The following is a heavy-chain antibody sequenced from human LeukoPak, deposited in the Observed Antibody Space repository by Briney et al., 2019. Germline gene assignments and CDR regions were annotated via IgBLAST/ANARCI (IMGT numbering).Heavy chain of an antibody. Sequence: GGSLRLSCAASGFTVRSNYMNWVRQAPGKGLEWVSYISSSGSTIYYADSVKGRFTISRDNAKNSLYLQMNSLRAEDTAVYYCAELGITMIGGVWGKGTTVTISS. D-gene: IGHD3-10*02. CDR2: ISSSGSTI. V-gene: IGHV3-48*03. CDR1: GFTVRSNY. J-gene: IGHJ6*04. CDR3: AELGITMIGGV.